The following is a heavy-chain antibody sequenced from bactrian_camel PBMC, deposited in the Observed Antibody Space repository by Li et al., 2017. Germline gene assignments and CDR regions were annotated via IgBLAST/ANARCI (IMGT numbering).Heavy chain of an antibody. CDR3: AAGQGVGWCLDVIRVGVEPDFDY. Sequence: HVQLVESGGGLVQPGGSLRLSCVGSGFTFSSYYMSWIRQAPGKEREGIATIDSDGDTAYVESMKGRFTISVDNAKNTLYLQMNSLNPEDTGTYTCAAGQGVGWCLDVIRVGVEPDFDYWGHGTQVTVS. D-gene: IGHD5*01. V-gene: IGHV3S26*01. CDR2: IDSDGDT. CDR1: GFTFSSYY. J-gene: IGHJ6*01.